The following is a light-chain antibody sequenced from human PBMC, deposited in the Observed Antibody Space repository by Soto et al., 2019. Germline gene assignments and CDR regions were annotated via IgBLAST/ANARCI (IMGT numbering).Light chain of an antibody. CDR2: GAS. V-gene: IGKV3-15*01. J-gene: IGKJ3*01. Sequence: EIVLTQSPATLSVSAGGTVTLSCRASQSIRTNVAWYQKIPGQAPRLLVYGASTRATGVPARFSGSGSGIEFTLTISSLQSEDSAFYYGQQYFNWPLTCTFGPGTKVQIK. CDR1: QSIRTN. CDR3: QQYFNWPLTCT.